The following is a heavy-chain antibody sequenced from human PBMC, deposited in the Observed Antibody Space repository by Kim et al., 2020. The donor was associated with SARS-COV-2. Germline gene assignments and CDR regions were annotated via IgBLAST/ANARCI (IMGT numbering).Heavy chain of an antibody. CDR1: GFTLSSYW. CDR3: ASHIENYYPDY. D-gene: IGHD1-26*01. CDR2: INSDGSIT. J-gene: IGHJ4*02. Sequence: GGSLRLSCAASGFTLSSYWMHWVRQAPGKGVVWVSRINSDGSITSYADSVKARFTISRDNAKNTVYLQMNSLRAEDTAVYYCASHIENYYPDYWGQGTLVTVSS. V-gene: IGHV3-74*01.